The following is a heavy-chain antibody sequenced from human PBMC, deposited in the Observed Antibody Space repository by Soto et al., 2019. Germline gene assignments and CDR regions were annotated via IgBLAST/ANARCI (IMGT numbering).Heavy chain of an antibody. J-gene: IGHJ4*02. D-gene: IGHD2-21*02. CDR1: GYTFSSYA. CDR3: ARSIVVVTAADY. CDR2: INAGNGNT. V-gene: IGHV1-3*01. Sequence: QVQLVQSGAEVKKPGASVKVSCKASGYTFSSYAMHWVRQAPGPRLEWMGWINAGNGNTKYSQKFQGRVTITRDTSASTAYMELSSLRSEDTAVYYCARSIVVVTAADYWGQGTLVTVSS.